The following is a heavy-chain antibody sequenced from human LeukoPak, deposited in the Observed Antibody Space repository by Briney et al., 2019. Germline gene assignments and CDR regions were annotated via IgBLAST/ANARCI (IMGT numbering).Heavy chain of an antibody. V-gene: IGHV4-34*01. Sequence: PSETLSLTCAVSGGSFNHWNWVRQPPGKGLEWIGEINHSRNTNYNASLRSRVTISVDTSKKQFSLELRSLIAADTAVYYCARDPTTVVGVPEYFDDWGQGTLVTVSS. D-gene: IGHD4-23*01. CDR1: GGSFNH. CDR2: INHSRNT. J-gene: IGHJ4*02. CDR3: ARDPTTVVGVPEYFDD.